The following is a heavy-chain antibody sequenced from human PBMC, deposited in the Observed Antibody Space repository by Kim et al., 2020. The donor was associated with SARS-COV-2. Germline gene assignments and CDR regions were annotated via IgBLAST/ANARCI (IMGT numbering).Heavy chain of an antibody. CDR1: GGSISSSSYY. CDR3: ARDRVYYYDSSALDY. CDR2: IYYSGST. J-gene: IGHJ4*01. D-gene: IGHD3-22*01. Sequence: SETLSLTCTVSGGSISSSSYYWGWIRQPPGKGLEWIGSIYYSGSTYYNPSLKSRVTISVDTSKNQFSLKLSSVTAADTAVYYCARDRVYYYDSSALDYWG. V-gene: IGHV4-39*07.